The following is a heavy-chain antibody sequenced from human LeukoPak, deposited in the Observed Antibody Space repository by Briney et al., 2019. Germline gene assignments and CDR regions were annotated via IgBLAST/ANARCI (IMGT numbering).Heavy chain of an antibody. D-gene: IGHD3-10*01. CDR1: GFTFSSYG. Sequence: GGSLRLSCAASGFTFSSYGMHWVRQAPGKGLEWVAVISYDGSNKYYADSVKGRFTISRDNSKNTPYLQMNSLRAEDTAVYYCARELGAFDIWGQGTMVTVSS. CDR2: ISYDGSNK. V-gene: IGHV3-30*03. J-gene: IGHJ3*02. CDR3: ARELGAFDI.